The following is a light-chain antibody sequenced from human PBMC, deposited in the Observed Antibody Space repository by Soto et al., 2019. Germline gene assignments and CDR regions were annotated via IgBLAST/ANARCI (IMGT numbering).Light chain of an antibody. V-gene: IGKV1-27*01. J-gene: IGKJ4*01. CDR2: DAS. CDR1: QAIANY. Sequence: DVRMTQSPSSLSASVGDRVTITCRASQAIANYLAWYQQKPGRVPELLIYDASTLQSGVPSRFSGSGSGTEFTLTINSLQPEDVATYYCQKYNSAPHTFGGGTKVEMK. CDR3: QKYNSAPHT.